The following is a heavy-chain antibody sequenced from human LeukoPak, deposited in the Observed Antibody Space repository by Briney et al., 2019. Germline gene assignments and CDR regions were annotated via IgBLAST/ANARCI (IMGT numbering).Heavy chain of an antibody. V-gene: IGHV1-18*01. D-gene: IGHD5/OR15-5a*01. Sequence: ASVKVSCKASGYTFTSYDINWVRQATGQGLEWMGWMNPNSGNTNNAQKLQGRVTMTTDTSTSTAYMELRSLRSDDTAVYYCARAFYDFDYWGQGTLVTVSS. CDR1: GYTFTSYD. CDR3: ARAFYDFDY. CDR2: MNPNSGNT. J-gene: IGHJ4*02.